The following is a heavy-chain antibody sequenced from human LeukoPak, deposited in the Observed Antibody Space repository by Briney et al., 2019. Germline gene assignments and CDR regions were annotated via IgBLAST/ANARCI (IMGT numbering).Heavy chain of an antibody. V-gene: IGHV3-30*04. CDR2: ISYDGTNK. J-gene: IGHJ4*02. CDR1: GFTFSSFA. Sequence: GGSLRLSCAASGFTFSSFAMHWVRQAPGKGLEWVAVISYDGTNKYNADSVKGRFSISRDNAKSSLDLQMNNLRAEDTAVYYCATTQTFDYWGQGTLVTVSS. CDR3: ATTQTFDY. D-gene: IGHD2-15*01.